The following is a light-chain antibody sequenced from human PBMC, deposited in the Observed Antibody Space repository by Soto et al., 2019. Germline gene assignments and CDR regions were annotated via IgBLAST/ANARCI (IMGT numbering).Light chain of an antibody. CDR3: QQFRGT. J-gene: IGKJ1*01. V-gene: IGKV1-5*01. CDR1: QSISSW. Sequence: DIQMTQSPSTLSASVGDRVTITCRASQSISSWLAWYQQKPGKAPKLLIYDASSLESGVPSRFSGSASGTEFTLTISSLQPDDFATYYCQQFRGTFGQGTKVDI. CDR2: DAS.